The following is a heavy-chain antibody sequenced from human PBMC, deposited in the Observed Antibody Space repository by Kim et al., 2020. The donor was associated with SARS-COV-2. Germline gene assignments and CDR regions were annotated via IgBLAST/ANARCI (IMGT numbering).Heavy chain of an antibody. J-gene: IGHJ6*02. D-gene: IGHD6-13*01. CDR1: GFTVSSNY. CDR2: IYSGGST. V-gene: IGHV3-53*01. Sequence: GGSLRLSCAASGFTVSSNYMSWVRQAPGKGLEWVSVIYSGGSTYYADSVKGRFTISRDNSKNTLYLQMNSLRAEDTAVYYCARDLVDSSSWYFGLDVWGQGTTVTVSS. CDR3: ARDLVDSSSWYFGLDV.